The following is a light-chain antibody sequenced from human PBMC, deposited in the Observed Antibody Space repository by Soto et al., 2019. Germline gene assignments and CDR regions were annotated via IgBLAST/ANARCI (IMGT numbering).Light chain of an antibody. CDR3: QQYGSSSWT. CDR1: QSVSSSY. CDR2: GAS. Sequence: EIVLTQSPGTLSLSPGERATLSCRASQSVSSSYLAWYQQKPGQAPRLLIYGASSRATGIPDRFSGSGSGRYFTRTISRLETEDFAVYYCQQYGSSSWTFGQGTKVEIK. V-gene: IGKV3-20*01. J-gene: IGKJ1*01.